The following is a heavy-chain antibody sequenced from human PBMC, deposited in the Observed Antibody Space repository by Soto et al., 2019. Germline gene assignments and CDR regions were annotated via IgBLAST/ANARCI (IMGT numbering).Heavy chain of an antibody. Sequence: PGGSLRLSCAASGFTFSSYDMHWVRQAPGKGLEWVAVISYDGSNKHYADSVKGRFTISRDNSKNTLYLQMNSLRAEDTVVYYCAREYGIGGATFDVWGQGTMVTVSS. CDR2: ISYDGSNK. CDR3: AREYGIGGATFDV. D-gene: IGHD2-15*01. J-gene: IGHJ3*01. V-gene: IGHV3-30-3*01. CDR1: GFTFSSYD.